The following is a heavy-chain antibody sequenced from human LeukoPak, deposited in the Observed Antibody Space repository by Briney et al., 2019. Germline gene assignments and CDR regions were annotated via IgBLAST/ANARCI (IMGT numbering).Heavy chain of an antibody. V-gene: IGHV1-8*01. D-gene: IGHD3-10*01. CDR2: MNPNSGNT. J-gene: IGHJ5*02. Sequence: ASLTVSCTASGYTFTSHDINWVRQATGQGLEWMGWMNPNSGNTGYAQKLQGRVTMTRNTSISTAYMELSSLRSEDTAVYYCARGHITMVRGIINRYNWFDPWGQGTLVTVSS. CDR1: GYTFTSHD. CDR3: ARGHITMVRGIINRYNWFDP.